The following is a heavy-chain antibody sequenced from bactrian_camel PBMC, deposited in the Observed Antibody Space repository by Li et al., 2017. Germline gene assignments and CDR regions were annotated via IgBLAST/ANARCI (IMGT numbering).Heavy chain of an antibody. CDR3: ATHTGTWCFSE. D-gene: IGHD6*01. Sequence: HVQLVESGGGSVQAGGSLRLSCAASGATYAFKRMAWFRQAPGKQREAVAGLYIGGSGRYYADSVRGRFTISRDNDKATVYLQMNSLKTEDTAVYYCATHTGTWCFSEWGQGTQVTVS. CDR1: GATYAFKR. V-gene: IGHV3S54*01. CDR2: LYIGGSGR. J-gene: IGHJ4*01.